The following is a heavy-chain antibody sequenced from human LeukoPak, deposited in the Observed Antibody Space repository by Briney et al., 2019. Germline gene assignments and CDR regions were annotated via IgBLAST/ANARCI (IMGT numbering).Heavy chain of an antibody. CDR3: AKDLTIDY. V-gene: IGHV3-30*18. CDR2: ISYDGSNK. CDR1: GFTFSNYG. Sequence: GRSLRLSCAASGFTFSNYGMHWVRQAPGKGLEWVAVISYDGSNKYYADSVKGRFTISRDNSKNTLYLQMNSLRAEDTAVYYCAKDLTIDYWGQGTLVAVSS. D-gene: IGHD3-10*01. J-gene: IGHJ4*02.